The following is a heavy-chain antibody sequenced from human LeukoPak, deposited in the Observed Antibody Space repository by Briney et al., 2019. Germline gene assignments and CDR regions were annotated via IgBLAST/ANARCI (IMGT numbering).Heavy chain of an antibody. CDR2: ISYDGSNK. CDR1: GFTFSSYA. J-gene: IGHJ3*02. V-gene: IGHV3-30-3*01. Sequence: GGSLRLSCAASGFTFSSYAMHCVRQAPGKGLEWVAVISYDGSNKYYADSVKGRLTISRDNSKNTLYLQMNSLRAEDTAVYYCARAPAGRAFDIWGQGTMVTVSS. CDR3: ARAPAGRAFDI.